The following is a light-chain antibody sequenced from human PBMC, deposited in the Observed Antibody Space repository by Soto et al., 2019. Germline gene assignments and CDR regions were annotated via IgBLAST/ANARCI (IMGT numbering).Light chain of an antibody. CDR3: QQSFSTPWT. CDR1: QTITIY. V-gene: IGKV1-39*01. Sequence: DIQMTQSPSSLSESVGDRVTITCRASQTITIYLNWYQQKPGKAPKLLIYGASNLQSGVPSRFSGSGSGTDFTLTISSLQPEDFATYYCQQSFSTPWTFGQGTKVEIK. J-gene: IGKJ1*01. CDR2: GAS.